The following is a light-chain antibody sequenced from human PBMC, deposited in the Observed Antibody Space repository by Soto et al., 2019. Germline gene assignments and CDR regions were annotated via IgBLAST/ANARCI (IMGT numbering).Light chain of an antibody. CDR3: QQYGGSPRT. CDR2: GAS. CDR1: QSVSSSS. Sequence: EIVLTQSPCTVCCSPLERSTLSCRASQSVSSSSLAWYQQRRGQAPRLLIHGASSRATGIPDRFSGSGSGTDFTLTISRLEPEDFAVYYCQQYGGSPRTFGQGTK. V-gene: IGKV3-20*01. J-gene: IGKJ1*01.